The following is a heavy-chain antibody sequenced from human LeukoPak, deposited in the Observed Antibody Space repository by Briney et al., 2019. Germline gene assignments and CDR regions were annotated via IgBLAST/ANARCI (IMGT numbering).Heavy chain of an antibody. D-gene: IGHD3-10*01. CDR1: GGSINSYF. V-gene: IGHV4-4*07. Sequence: PSETLTLTCVVSGGSINSYFWTWIRQPAGKGLEWVGRIYASGITNYNPSLKSRVSMSVDTSKNQFSLNLTSVTAADTAVYYCARELAGSGSYRPFDYWGQGTLVTVSS. CDR2: IYASGIT. CDR3: ARELAGSGSYRPFDY. J-gene: IGHJ4*02.